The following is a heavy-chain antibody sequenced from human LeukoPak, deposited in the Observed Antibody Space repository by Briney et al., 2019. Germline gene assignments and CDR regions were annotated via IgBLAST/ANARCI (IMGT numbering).Heavy chain of an antibody. D-gene: IGHD6-13*01. CDR1: GFTVSSNY. CDR3: ARDRRSSSWYYGMDV. CDR2: IYSGGST. V-gene: IGHV3-53*01. Sequence: GGSLRLSCAASGFTVSSNYMSWVRQAPGKGLEWVSVIYSGGSTYYADSVKGRFTISRDNSKNTLYLQMNSLRAEDTAVYYCARDRRSSSWYYGMDVWGQGTTVTVSS. J-gene: IGHJ6*02.